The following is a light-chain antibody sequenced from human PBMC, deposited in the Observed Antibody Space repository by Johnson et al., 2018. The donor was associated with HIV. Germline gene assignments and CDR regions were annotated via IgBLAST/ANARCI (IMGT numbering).Light chain of an antibody. CDR3: GTWDISLSVGYV. CDR1: TSNIGNNY. V-gene: IGLV1-51*01. Sequence: QPVLTQPPSVSAAPGQKVTISCSGSTSNIGNNYVSWYQQLPGTAPKLLIYDNNKRPSGIPDRFSGSKSGTSATLGITGLQTGDEADYYCGTWDISLSVGYVFGTGTKVTV. CDR2: DNN. J-gene: IGLJ1*01.